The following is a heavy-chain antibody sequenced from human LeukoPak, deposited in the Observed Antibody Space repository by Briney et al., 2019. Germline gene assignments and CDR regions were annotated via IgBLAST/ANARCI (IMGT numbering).Heavy chain of an antibody. CDR3: ATGGIAARPYYYYYYMDV. Sequence: ASVKVSCKASGYTFTSYDINWVRQATGQGLEWMGWMNPNSGNTGYAQKFQGRVTMTEDTSTDTAYMELSSLRSEDTAVYYCATGGIAARPYYYYYYMDVWGKGTTVTVSS. CDR2: MNPNSGNT. D-gene: IGHD6-6*01. J-gene: IGHJ6*03. V-gene: IGHV1-8*02. CDR1: GYTFTSYD.